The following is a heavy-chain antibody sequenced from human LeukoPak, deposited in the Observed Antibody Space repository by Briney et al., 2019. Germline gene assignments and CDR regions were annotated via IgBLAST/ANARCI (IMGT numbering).Heavy chain of an antibody. CDR2: INSDGSST. D-gene: IGHD4-17*01. V-gene: IGHV3-74*01. Sequence: PVGSLRLSCAASGFTFSSYWMHWVRAAPGKGLVWVSRINSDGSSTSYADSVKGRFTISRDNAKNTLYLQMTSLRAEDTAVYYCARDIDYGDPYNWFDPWGQGTLVTVSS. CDR1: GFTFSSYW. CDR3: ARDIDYGDPYNWFDP. J-gene: IGHJ5*02.